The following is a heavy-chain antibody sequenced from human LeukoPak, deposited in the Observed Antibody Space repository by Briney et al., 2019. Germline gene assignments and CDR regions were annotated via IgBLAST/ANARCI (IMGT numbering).Heavy chain of an antibody. J-gene: IGHJ4*02. CDR1: VSSIISCG. CDR2: ISRTGNSI. Sequence: QPGGSLSLSLAVAVSSIISCGTGSARLAPGKGLEWISYISRTGNSIYYADSVKGRFTISRDSAKNSLYLLMNSLRAEDTAVYYWAMGPESSYGYDYYWRQGTLVTVAS. V-gene: IGHV3-48*03. D-gene: IGHD5-18*01. CDR3: AMGPESSYGYDYY.